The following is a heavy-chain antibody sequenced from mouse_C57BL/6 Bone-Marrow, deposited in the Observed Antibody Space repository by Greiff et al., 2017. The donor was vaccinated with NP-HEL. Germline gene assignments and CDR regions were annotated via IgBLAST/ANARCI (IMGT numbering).Heavy chain of an antibody. CDR1: GYTFTSYW. D-gene: IGHD2-3*01. CDR3: AMGDGYYSWFAY. J-gene: IGHJ3*01. Sequence: QVQLQQPGAELVKPGASVKVSCKASGYTFTSYWMHWVKQRPGQGLEWIGRIHPSDSDPNSNQKFKGKATLTVDKSSSTAYMQLSSLTSEDSAVYYCAMGDGYYSWFAYWGQGTLVTVSA. V-gene: IGHV1-74*01. CDR2: IHPSDSDP.